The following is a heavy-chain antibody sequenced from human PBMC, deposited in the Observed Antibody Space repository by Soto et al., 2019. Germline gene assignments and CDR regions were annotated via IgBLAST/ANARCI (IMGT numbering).Heavy chain of an antibody. CDR3: AKEWGSSGYYSAPSLQYFDY. CDR2: ISYDGSNK. V-gene: IGHV3-30*18. D-gene: IGHD3-22*01. Sequence: QVQLVESGGGVVQPGRSLRLSCAASGFTFSSYGMHWVRQAPGKGLEWVAVISYDGSNKYYADSVKGRFTISRDNSKNTLYLQMNSLRAEDTAVYYCAKEWGSSGYYSAPSLQYFDYWGQGTLVTVSS. J-gene: IGHJ4*02. CDR1: GFTFSSYG.